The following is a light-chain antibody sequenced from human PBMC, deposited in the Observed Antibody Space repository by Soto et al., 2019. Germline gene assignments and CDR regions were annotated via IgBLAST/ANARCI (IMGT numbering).Light chain of an antibody. Sequence: DIVLTQSPLSLPVTPGEPASISCRSSQSLLQSNGNNHVDWYLQRPGQSPQLLLYVASSRASGVPGRYSCSGSGSEFSLEIRRVEAEDVGVYYCLQAAQSPLTFGQGTRLEIK. V-gene: IGKV2-28*01. CDR3: LQAAQSPLT. J-gene: IGKJ5*01. CDR2: VAS. CDR1: QSLLQSNGNNH.